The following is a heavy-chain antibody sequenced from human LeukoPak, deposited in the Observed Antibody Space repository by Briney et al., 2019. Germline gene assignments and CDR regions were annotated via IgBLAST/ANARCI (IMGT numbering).Heavy chain of an antibody. V-gene: IGHV5-51*01. CDR1: GYTFTNYW. CDR3: ARGGSSHWYEFDS. CDR2: IYAADSDT. Sequence: GESLKISCKGSGYTFTNYWIGWVRQMPGKGLEWMGIIYAADSDTKYGPSFQGQVTISADKSISTAYLQWSSLKASGTAIYYCARGGSSHWYEFDSWGQGTLVTVSS. D-gene: IGHD6-19*01. J-gene: IGHJ4*02.